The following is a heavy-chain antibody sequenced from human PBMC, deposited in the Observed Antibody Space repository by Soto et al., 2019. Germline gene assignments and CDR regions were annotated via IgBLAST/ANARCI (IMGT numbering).Heavy chain of an antibody. J-gene: IGHJ4*02. D-gene: IGHD2-15*01. CDR2: IIPIFGTA. V-gene: IGHV1-69*12. CDR3: ATSEAVVAARFDY. Sequence: QVQLVQSGAEVKKPGSSVKVSCKASGGTFSSYAISWVRQAPGQGLEWMGGIIPIFGTANYAQKVQGRVTITADESTCTAYMELSSLRAEDTAVYYCATSEAVVAARFDYWGQGTLVTVSS. CDR1: GGTFSSYA.